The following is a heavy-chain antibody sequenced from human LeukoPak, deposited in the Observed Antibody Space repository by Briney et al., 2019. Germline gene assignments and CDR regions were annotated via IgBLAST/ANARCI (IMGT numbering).Heavy chain of an antibody. CDR3: ARVMGDGWFGELFYYFDY. CDR2: IYYSGST. D-gene: IGHD3-10*01. CDR1: GGSIGSGGYY. Sequence: SQTLSLTCTVSGGSIGSGGYYWSWIRQHPGKGLEWIGYIYYSGSTYYNPSLKSRVTISVDTSKNQFSLKLSSVTAADTAVYYCARVMGDGWFGELFYYFDYWGQGTLVTVSS. V-gene: IGHV4-31*03. J-gene: IGHJ4*02.